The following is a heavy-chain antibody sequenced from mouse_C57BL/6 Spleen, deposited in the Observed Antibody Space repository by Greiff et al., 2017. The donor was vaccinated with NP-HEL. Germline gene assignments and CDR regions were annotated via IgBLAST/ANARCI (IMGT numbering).Heavy chain of an antibody. CDR2: IYPRSGNT. Sequence: VKLVESGAELARPGASVKLSCKASGYTFTSYGISWVKQRTGQGLEWIGEIYPRSGNTYYNEKFKGKATLTADKSSSTAYMELRSLTSEDSAVYFCARAITTVEGLYAMDYWGQGTSVTVSS. J-gene: IGHJ4*01. CDR3: ARAITTVEGLYAMDY. V-gene: IGHV1-81*01. D-gene: IGHD1-1*01. CDR1: GYTFTSYG.